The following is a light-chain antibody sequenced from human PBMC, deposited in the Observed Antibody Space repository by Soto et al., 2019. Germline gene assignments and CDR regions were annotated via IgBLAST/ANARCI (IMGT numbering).Light chain of an antibody. J-gene: IGLJ1*01. CDR3: CSYAGSRTFYA. Sequence: QSALTQPASGYGSPGQSSTISCTGTSSDVGSYNLVSWYQQHPGKAPKLMIYEVSKRPSGVSNRFSGSKSGNTASLTISGLHADEEADYYCCSYAGSRTFYAFGTGTKVTVL. CDR1: SSDVGSYNL. V-gene: IGLV2-23*02. CDR2: EVS.